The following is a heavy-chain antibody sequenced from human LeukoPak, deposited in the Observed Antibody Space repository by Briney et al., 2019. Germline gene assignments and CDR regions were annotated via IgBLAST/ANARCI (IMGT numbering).Heavy chain of an antibody. D-gene: IGHD3-3*01. CDR2: INGSGSST. CDR1: GFTFISHA. J-gene: IGHJ2*01. Sequence: PGGSLRLSCAASGFTFISHAMSWVRQAPGKGLEWVSAINGSGSSTYYADSVKGRVSISRDNSKNTLYLQMNSLRVEDTALYYCARDFWDDFEYFDLWGRGTLVTVSS. CDR3: ARDFWDDFEYFDL. V-gene: IGHV3-23*01.